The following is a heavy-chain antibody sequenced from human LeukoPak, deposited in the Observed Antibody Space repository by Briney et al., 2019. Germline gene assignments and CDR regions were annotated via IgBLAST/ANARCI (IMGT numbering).Heavy chain of an antibody. J-gene: IGHJ6*04. CDR3: ARSYSYGYYYYYGMDV. CDR1: GGSLSSGGYY. D-gene: IGHD5-18*01. V-gene: IGHV4-31*03. Sequence: SQTLSLTCTVSGGSLSSGGYYWRWLRQPPGRGLEWIGYIYYSGSTYYNPSLKSRVTISVDTSKNQFSLKLSSVTAADTAVYYCARSYSYGYYYYYGMDVWGKGTTVTVSS. CDR2: IYYSGST.